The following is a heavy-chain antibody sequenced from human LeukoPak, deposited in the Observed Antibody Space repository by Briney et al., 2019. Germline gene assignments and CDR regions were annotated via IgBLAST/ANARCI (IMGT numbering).Heavy chain of an antibody. CDR1: GFTASSTS. D-gene: IGHD1-26*01. Sequence: GGSLSLSCAAPGFTASSTSMTWVGQAPGKGLEWVSAIYSDDSTFYADSVKGRFTISRDNSKNTLYLQMSSLRAEDTAVYYCARSQWERPDYWGQGTLVTVSS. V-gene: IGHV3-53*01. CDR3: ARSQWERPDY. CDR2: IYSDDST. J-gene: IGHJ4*02.